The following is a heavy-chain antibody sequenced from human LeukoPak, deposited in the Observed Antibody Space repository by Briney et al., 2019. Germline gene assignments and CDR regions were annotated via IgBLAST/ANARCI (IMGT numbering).Heavy chain of an antibody. CDR1: GGSVSYFY. D-gene: IGHD7-27*01. CDR3: ATRKLGNDY. J-gene: IGHJ4*02. Sequence: SETLSLTCTVSGGSVSYFYWSWIRQSPGKGLEWIGYIYYTETSYNPSLKSRVTISADTSKNQFSLKLHSVTAADTAVYYCATRKLGNDYWGQGTLVTVSS. V-gene: IGHV4-59*02. CDR2: IYYTET.